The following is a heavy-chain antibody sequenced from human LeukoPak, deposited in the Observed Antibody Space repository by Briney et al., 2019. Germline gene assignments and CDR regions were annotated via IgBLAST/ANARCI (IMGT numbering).Heavy chain of an antibody. CDR1: RFTFSSYG. CDR3: AKELVGSGYAD. Sequence: GRSLRLSCAASRFTFSSYGMHWVRQAPGTGLEWVAVISYDGSNKYYADSAKGRFTISRDNSKNTVYLQMNSLRAEGTAVYYCAKELVGSGYADWGQGTLVTVSS. CDR2: ISYDGSNK. J-gene: IGHJ4*02. V-gene: IGHV3-30*18. D-gene: IGHD5-12*01.